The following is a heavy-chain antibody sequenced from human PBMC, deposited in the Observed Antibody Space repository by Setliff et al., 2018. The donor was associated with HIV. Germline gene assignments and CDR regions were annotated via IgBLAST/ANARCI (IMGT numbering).Heavy chain of an antibody. D-gene: IGHD1-26*01. J-gene: IGHJ4*02. CDR2: LSGDSNHI. CDR3: ATGFATSH. V-gene: IGHV3-21*01. Sequence: PGGSLRLSCAASGFTFNIYTMNWVRQAPGKGLEWVSSLSGDSNHIYYADSVKGRFTISRDNANNSVYLQMNSLRAEDTAMYYCATGFATSHWGQGTLVTVSS. CDR1: GFTFNIYT.